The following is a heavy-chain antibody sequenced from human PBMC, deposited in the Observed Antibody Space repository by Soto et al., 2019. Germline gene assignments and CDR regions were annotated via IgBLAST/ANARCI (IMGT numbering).Heavy chain of an antibody. Sequence: QVQLQESGPGLVKPSQTLSLTCTVSGGSISSGGYYWSWISQHPGKGLEWIGYIYYSGSTYYNPSLKSRVTISVDTSKNQFSLKLSSVTAADTAVYYCARAPRYCSSTSCYNLDYWGQGTLVTVSS. J-gene: IGHJ4*02. D-gene: IGHD2-2*02. CDR1: GGSISSGGYY. CDR2: IYYSGST. V-gene: IGHV4-31*03. CDR3: ARAPRYCSSTSCYNLDY.